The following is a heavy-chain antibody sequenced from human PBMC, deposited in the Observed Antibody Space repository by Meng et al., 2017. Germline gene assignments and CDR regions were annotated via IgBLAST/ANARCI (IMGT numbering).Heavy chain of an antibody. V-gene: IGHV4-30-4*01. D-gene: IGHD4/OR15-4a*01. CDR2: IYYSGST. Sequence: HVQLKESGPGLVKPSQTLSLTCTVSRGSISSGHYYWSWIRQPPGKGLEWIGYIYYSGSTHYNPSLKGRVIISLDTSKNQFFLKLSSVTAAATAVYYCSRRGADYGAFDSWGQGTLVTVSS. CDR3: SRRGADYGAFDS. CDR1: RGSISSGHYY. J-gene: IGHJ5*01.